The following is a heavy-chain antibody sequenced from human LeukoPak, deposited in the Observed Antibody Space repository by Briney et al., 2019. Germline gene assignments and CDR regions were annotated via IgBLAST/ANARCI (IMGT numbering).Heavy chain of an antibody. CDR3: AREPGYTSGWYVRYWYFDL. J-gene: IGHJ2*01. V-gene: IGHV3-21*01. Sequence: GGSLRLSCAASGFTFSSYNMNWVRQVPGKGLEWVSSITSSSDYIYYAESVKGRFTISRDNAKNSLNLQMNSLRAEDTAVYYCAREPGYTSGWYVRYWYFDLWGRGTLVTVSS. CDR2: ITSSSDYI. D-gene: IGHD6-19*01. CDR1: GFTFSSYN.